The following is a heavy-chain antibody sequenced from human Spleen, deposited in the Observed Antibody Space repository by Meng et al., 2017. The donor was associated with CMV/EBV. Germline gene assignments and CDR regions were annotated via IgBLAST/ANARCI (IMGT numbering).Heavy chain of an antibody. CDR2: FYFTGNT. D-gene: IGHD3-10*01. Sequence: SGSTINNNNNYWDWFRHPPGRGLEWLCFFYFTGNTYYNPSLNSRVSISADMSNNQFSLKLTSVTAADTAVYYCAKENYYDSWTPVFWGQGTLVTVSS. J-gene: IGHJ4*02. CDR1: GSTINNNNNY. CDR3: AKENYYDSWTPVF. V-gene: IGHV4-30-4*08.